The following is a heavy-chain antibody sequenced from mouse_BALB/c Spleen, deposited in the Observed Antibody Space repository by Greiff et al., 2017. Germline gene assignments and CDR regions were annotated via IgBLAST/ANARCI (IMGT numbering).Heavy chain of an antibody. CDR1: GFTFSDYG. J-gene: IGHJ1*01. D-gene: IGHD1-1*01. CDR3: ARVYGSSRGYFDV. V-gene: IGHV5-15*02. Sequence: DVQLVESGGGLVQPGGSRKLSCAASGFTFSDYGMAWVRQAPGKGPEWVAFISNLAYSIYYADTVTGRFTISRENAKNTLYLEMSSLRSEDTAMYYCARVYGSSRGYFDVWGAGTTVTVSS. CDR2: ISNLAYSI.